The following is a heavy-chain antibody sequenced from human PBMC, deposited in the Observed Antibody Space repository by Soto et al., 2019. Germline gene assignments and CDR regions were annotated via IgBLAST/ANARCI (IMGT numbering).Heavy chain of an antibody. V-gene: IGHV3-9*01. D-gene: IGHD6-6*01. J-gene: IGHJ4*02. CDR3: AKDWGEARPPVFDY. Sequence: GGSLRLSCAASGFSFDDYAMHWIRQAPGKGLEWVSGISGSSGSIYYADSVKGRFTISRDNAKNSLYLQMNSLRAEDTAVYYCAKDWGEARPPVFDYWGQGTLVTVSS. CDR1: GFSFDDYA. CDR2: ISGSSGSI.